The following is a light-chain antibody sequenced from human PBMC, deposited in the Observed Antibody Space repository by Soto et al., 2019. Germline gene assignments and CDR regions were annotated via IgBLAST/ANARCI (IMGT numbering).Light chain of an antibody. J-gene: IGKJ2*01. CDR2: RAS. V-gene: IGKV1-5*03. CDR1: QTIDTA. CDR3: QQYAILLT. Sequence: DIQMTQSPSTLSASVGDRVTITCRASQTIDTALAWYQQKPGRAPNLLIYRASNLESGVPSRFSGSGSGTEFTLAISSLQPDDFATYYCQQYAILLTFGQGTKVDIK.